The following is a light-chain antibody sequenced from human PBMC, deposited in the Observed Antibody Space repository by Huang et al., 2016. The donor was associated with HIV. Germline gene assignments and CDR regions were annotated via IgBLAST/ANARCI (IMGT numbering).Light chain of an antibody. CDR2: GAS. CDR3: QQNNNWPPLFT. CDR1: QRVSSN. Sequence: EIVMTQSPATLSVSPGERATLSCRASQRVSSNLAWYQQKPGQAHRLLIYGASTRANGIPARFSGSGSGTEFTLTISSLQSEDFAVYYCQQNNNWPPLFTFGPGTKVDIK. V-gene: IGKV3-15*01. J-gene: IGKJ3*01.